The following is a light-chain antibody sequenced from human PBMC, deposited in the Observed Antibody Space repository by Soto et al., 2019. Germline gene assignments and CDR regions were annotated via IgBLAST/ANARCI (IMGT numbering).Light chain of an antibody. V-gene: IGKV3-11*01. CDR1: RTVSRH. J-gene: IGKJ2*01. CDR3: QQRSHWPRNT. CDR2: DIS. Sequence: EIVLTQSPATVSLSPGERATLSCRTSRTVSRHLAWYQQKPGQAPRLLIYDISNRDTGIADRFSGSGSGTDFTLTISSLVPEDSAVYYCQQRSHWPRNTFGQGTKLEIK.